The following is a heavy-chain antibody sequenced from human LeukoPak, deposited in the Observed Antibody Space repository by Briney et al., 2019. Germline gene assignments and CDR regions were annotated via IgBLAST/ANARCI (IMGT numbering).Heavy chain of an antibody. CDR2: INGSGGST. J-gene: IGHJ4*02. Sequence: GGSLRLSCAASGFTFSSYGMSWVRQAPGKGLEWVSDINGSGGSTYYADSVKGRFTISRDNSKNTLYLQMNSLRAEDTAVYYCARRAGAYSHPYDYWGQGTLVTVSS. V-gene: IGHV3-23*01. D-gene: IGHD4/OR15-4a*01. CDR3: ARRAGAYSHPYDY. CDR1: GFTFSSYG.